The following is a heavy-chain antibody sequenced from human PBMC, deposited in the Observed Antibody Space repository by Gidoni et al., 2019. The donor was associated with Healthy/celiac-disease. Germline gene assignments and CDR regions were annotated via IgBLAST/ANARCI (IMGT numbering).Heavy chain of an antibody. CDR1: GFTFDDYA. V-gene: IGHV3-9*01. CDR2: ISWNSGSI. D-gene: IGHD5-12*01. Sequence: EVQLVESGGGWVQPGRSLRLSCAASGFTFDDYAMHWVRQAPGKGLEWVSGISWNSGSIGYADSVKGRFTISRDNAKNSLYLQMNSLRAEDTALYYCAKDIGATGSDAFDIWGQGTMVTVSS. J-gene: IGHJ3*02. CDR3: AKDIGATGSDAFDI.